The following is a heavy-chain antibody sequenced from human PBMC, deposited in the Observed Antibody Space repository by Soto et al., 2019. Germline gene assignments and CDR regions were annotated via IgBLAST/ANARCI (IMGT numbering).Heavy chain of an antibody. CDR3: ARDRIEAAGTPRFNYYYGMDV. CDR1: GFTVSSTY. D-gene: IGHD6-13*01. J-gene: IGHJ6*02. CDR2: IYGGLTT. V-gene: IGHV3-53*01. Sequence: GGSLRLSCAASGFTVSSTYMTWDRQAPGKGLEWVSVIYGGLTTSYADSVKGRFTISRDNSKNTVFLQMNSLRGEDTAVYYCARDRIEAAGTPRFNYYYGMDVWGQGTTVTVSS.